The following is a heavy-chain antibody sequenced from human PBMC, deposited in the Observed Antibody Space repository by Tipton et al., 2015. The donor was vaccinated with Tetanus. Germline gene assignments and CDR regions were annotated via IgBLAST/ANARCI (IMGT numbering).Heavy chain of an antibody. D-gene: IGHD3-10*01. V-gene: IGHV4-39*01. CDR3: ARHPPPYYYGSGSYLDY. CDR1: GGSITNGGYY. J-gene: IGHJ4*02. CDR2: IYYSGST. Sequence: TLSLTCTVSGGSITNGGYYWSWIRQPPGKALEWIGSIYYSGSTFNHPSLQSRVTISVDTSKNQFSLRLSSVTAADTAVYFCARHPPPYYYGSGSYLDYWGQGTPVTVSS.